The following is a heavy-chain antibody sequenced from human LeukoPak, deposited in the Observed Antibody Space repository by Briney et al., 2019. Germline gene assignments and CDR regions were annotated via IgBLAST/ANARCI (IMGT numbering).Heavy chain of an antibody. CDR1: EFTFSSYS. Sequence: GGFLRLSCAASEFTFSSYSMNWVRQAPGEGLEWVSSFSSSSYYIYYADSVKGRFTISRDNAKNSLFLQINSLRAEDTAVYYCARGRSVLRFLEWLPRDYYYGMDVWGQGTTVTVSS. V-gene: IGHV3-21*01. CDR2: FSSSSYYI. D-gene: IGHD3-3*01. J-gene: IGHJ6*02. CDR3: ARGRSVLRFLEWLPRDYYYGMDV.